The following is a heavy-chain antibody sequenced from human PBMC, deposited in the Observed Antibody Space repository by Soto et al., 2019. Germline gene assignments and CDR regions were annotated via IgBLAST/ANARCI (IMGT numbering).Heavy chain of an antibody. CDR1: GDSISSGGYY. Sequence: QVQLQESGPGLVKPSQTLSLTCTVSGDSISSGGYYWSWIRQHPGKGLEWIGYIYYSGSTYYNPSLQSRVTISVDTSKNQFSLKLSSVTAADTAVYYCARVQNAAHMVRGASPWFDPWGQGTLVTVSS. J-gene: IGHJ5*02. V-gene: IGHV4-31*03. D-gene: IGHD3-10*01. CDR3: ARVQNAAHMVRGASPWFDP. CDR2: IYYSGST.